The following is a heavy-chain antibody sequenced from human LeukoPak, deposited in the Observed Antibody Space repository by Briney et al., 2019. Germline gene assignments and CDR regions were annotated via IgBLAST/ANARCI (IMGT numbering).Heavy chain of an antibody. V-gene: IGHV4-61*02. CDR1: GGSISSGSHY. Sequence: SQTLSLTCTVSGGSISSGSHYWSWIRQPAGKGLEWIGRIYTSGSTNYNPSLKSRVTISVDTSKNQFSLKLSSVTAADTAVYYCARSRSVWGSYIRDYWGQGTLVTVSS. CDR3: ARSRSVWGSYIRDY. CDR2: IYTSGST. D-gene: IGHD3-16*01. J-gene: IGHJ4*02.